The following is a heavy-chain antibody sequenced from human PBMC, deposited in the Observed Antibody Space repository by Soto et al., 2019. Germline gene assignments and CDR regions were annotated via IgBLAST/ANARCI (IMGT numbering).Heavy chain of an antibody. D-gene: IGHD3-16*02. V-gene: IGHV1-3*01. CDR2: VNAGNGST. Sequence: GASVKVCCKDSVYTFNTYSIQWVRQAHRQRLEWMGWVNAGNGSTKYSQKFQGRVTISGDTSASTAYMELSSLRSEDTAVYYCAREEYDYVWGSYRAVFDYWGQGTLVTVSS. CDR1: VYTFNTYS. J-gene: IGHJ4*02. CDR3: AREEYDYVWGSYRAVFDY.